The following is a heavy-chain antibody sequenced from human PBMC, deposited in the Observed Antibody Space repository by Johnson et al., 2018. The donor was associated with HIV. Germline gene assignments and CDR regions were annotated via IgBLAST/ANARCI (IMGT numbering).Heavy chain of an antibody. CDR1: GFTVSSNY. V-gene: IGHV3-66*04. J-gene: IGHJ3*02. CDR3: ARLQSGVADDAFDI. CDR2: IYSGGST. D-gene: IGHD2-15*01. Sequence: VQLVESGGGLVKPGGSLRLSCAASGFTVSSNYMSWVRQAPGKGLEWVSVIYSGGSTYYADSVKGRFTISRDNSKNTLYLQMNSLRAEDTAVYYCARLQSGVADDAFDIWGQGTTVTVSS.